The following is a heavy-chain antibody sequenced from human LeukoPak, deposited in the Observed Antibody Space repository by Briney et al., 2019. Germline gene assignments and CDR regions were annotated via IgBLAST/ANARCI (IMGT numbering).Heavy chain of an antibody. D-gene: IGHD6-19*01. CDR3: ARQGAVANFDY. CDR2: IYTSGST. CDR1: GGSISSYY. V-gene: IGHV4-4*07. J-gene: IGHJ4*02. Sequence: PETLSLTCTVSGGSISSYYWSWIRQPAGKGLEWIGRIYTSGSTNYNPSLKSRVTMSVDTSKNQFSLKLSSVTAAHTAGYYCARQGAVANFDYWGQGTLVTVPS.